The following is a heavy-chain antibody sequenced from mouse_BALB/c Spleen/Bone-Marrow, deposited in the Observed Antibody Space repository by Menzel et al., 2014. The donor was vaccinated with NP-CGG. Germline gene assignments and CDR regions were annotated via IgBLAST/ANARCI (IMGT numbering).Heavy chain of an antibody. CDR1: GFNIKDTY. CDR3: ARYGNGLMDY. V-gene: IGHV14-3*02. CDR2: IYPANGDT. J-gene: IGHJ4*01. Sequence: VQLQQSGAELVKPGASVKLSCTASGFNIKDTYMHWVKQRPEQGLEWIGRIYPANGDTKYDPKFQGKAAITADTSSNTASLQLSSLTSEDTAVYYCARYGNGLMDYWGQGTSVTVSS. D-gene: IGHD2-1*01.